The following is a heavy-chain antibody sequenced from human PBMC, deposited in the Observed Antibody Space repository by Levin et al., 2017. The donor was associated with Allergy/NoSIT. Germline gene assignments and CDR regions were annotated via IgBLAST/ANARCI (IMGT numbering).Heavy chain of an antibody. V-gene: IGHV3-33*01. CDR1: GFTFRNYG. CDR3: ARGGGTADWHFDL. Sequence: GGSLRLSCAASGFTFRNYGMHWVRQAPGKGLEWVAIIWYDGSNKYYADSVKGRFTISRENSKNTLYLQMNSLRAEDTAVYYCARGGGTADWHFDLWGRGTLVTVSS. CDR2: IWYDGSNK. J-gene: IGHJ2*01. D-gene: IGHD1/OR15-1a*01.